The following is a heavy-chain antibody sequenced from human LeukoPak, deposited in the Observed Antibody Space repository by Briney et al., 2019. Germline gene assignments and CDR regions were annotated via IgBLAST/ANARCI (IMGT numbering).Heavy chain of an antibody. CDR1: GYTFNTYG. Sequence: EASVKVSCNASGYTFNTYGISWVRQAPGQGLEWMGWISSSTGNTKYTQKLQGRVTMTTDTSTSTAYLELRNLRSDDTAVYYCARLPLGYCSSTSCLEWGQGTLVTVSS. J-gene: IGHJ4*02. D-gene: IGHD2-2*01. V-gene: IGHV1-18*01. CDR2: ISSSTGNT. CDR3: ARLPLGYCSSTSCLE.